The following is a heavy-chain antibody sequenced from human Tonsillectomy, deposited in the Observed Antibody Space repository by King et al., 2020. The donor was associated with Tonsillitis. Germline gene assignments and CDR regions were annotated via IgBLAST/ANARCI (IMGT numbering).Heavy chain of an antibody. CDR1: GFTFSSYA. D-gene: IGHD6-13*01. J-gene: IGHJ3*02. CDR3: AKDHLSSSWYVAFDI. CDR2: IYSGGTST. Sequence: VQLVESGGGLVQPGGSLRLSCAASGFTFSSYAINWVRQAPGKGLEWVSVIYSGGTSTYYADSVKGRFTISRDNSKKTLYLQMNSPRAEDTAIYYCAKDHLSSSWYVAFDIWGQGTMVTVSS. V-gene: IGHV3-23*03.